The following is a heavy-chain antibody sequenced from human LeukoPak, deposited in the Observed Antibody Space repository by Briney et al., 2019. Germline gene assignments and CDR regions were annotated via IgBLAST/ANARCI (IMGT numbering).Heavy chain of an antibody. CDR1: GYTFTSYG. CDR3: ARDHYYDSSGYTNAFDY. CDR2: ISAYNGNT. Sequence: ASVKVSCKASGYTFTSYGISWVRQAPGQGLAWMGWISAYNGNTNYAQKFQGRVTITADKSTSTAYMELSSLRSEDTAVYYCARDHYYDSSGYTNAFDYWGQGTLVTVSS. J-gene: IGHJ4*02. D-gene: IGHD3-22*01. V-gene: IGHV1-18*01.